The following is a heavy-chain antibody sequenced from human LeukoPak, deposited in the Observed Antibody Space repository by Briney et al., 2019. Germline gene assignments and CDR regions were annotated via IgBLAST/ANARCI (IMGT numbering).Heavy chain of an antibody. CDR3: AKDFRAASSLWFGELLYYYYGMDV. V-gene: IGHV3-23*01. Sequence: GGSLRLSCAASGFTFSSYAMSWVRQAPGKGLEWVSAISGSGGSTYYADSVKGRFTISRDNSKNTLYLQMNSLRAGDTAVYYCAKDFRAASSLWFGELLYYYYGMDVWGQGTTVTVSS. J-gene: IGHJ6*02. D-gene: IGHD3-10*01. CDR2: ISGSGGST. CDR1: GFTFSSYA.